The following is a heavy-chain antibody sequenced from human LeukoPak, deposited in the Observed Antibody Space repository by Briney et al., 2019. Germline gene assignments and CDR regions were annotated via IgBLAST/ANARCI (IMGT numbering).Heavy chain of an antibody. CDR3: ARGLVGTTGEQNWFYP. Sequence: SETLSLTCTVSAGSIRNYYWSWIRQPARKGVEGIGRIYSSGSTNCNPSLKSRVTISVDKSNNQFSLKLSSVTAADTAMYYCARGLVGTTGEQNWFYPWGQGTLVTVSS. CDR2: IYSSGST. D-gene: IGHD1-26*01. V-gene: IGHV4-4*07. CDR1: AGSIRNYY. J-gene: IGHJ5*02.